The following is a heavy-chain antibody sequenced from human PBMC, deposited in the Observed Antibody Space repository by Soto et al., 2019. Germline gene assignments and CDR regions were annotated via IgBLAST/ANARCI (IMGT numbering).Heavy chain of an antibody. Sequence: PGESLKISCKGSGYSFTSYWIGWVRQMPGKGLEWMGIIYPGDSDTRYSPSFEGQVTISADKSSSTAYLQWSSLKAPDTATYYCARPLDTSGWNDYWGQGTLVTVSS. CDR2: IYPGDSDT. J-gene: IGHJ4*02. CDR3: ARPLDTSGWNDY. CDR1: GYSFTSYW. V-gene: IGHV5-51*01. D-gene: IGHD6-19*01.